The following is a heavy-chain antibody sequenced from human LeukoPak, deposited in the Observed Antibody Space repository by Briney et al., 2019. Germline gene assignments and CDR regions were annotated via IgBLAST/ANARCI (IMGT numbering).Heavy chain of an antibody. CDR3: ARDGFSYGPGAAMGY. Sequence: GGSLRLSCAASGFTFSSYWMHWVRQAPGKGLVWVSRINTDGSSTAYADSVKGRFTISRDNAKNSLYLQMNSLRAEDTAVYYCARDGFSYGPGAAMGYWGQGTLVTVSS. J-gene: IGHJ4*02. CDR2: INTDGSST. CDR1: GFTFSSYW. V-gene: IGHV3-74*01. D-gene: IGHD5-18*01.